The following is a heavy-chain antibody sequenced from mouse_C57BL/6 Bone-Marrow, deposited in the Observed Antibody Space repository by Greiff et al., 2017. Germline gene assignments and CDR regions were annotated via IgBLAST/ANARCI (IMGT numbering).Heavy chain of an antibody. J-gene: IGHJ1*03. CDR2: IRNKANGYTT. CDR3: ASYYYGSSFYWYFDV. CDR1: GFTFTDYY. D-gene: IGHD1-1*01. Sequence: EVKLVESGGGLVQPGGSLSLSCAASGFTFTDYYMSWVRQPPGKALEWLGFIRNKANGYTTEYSASVKGRFTISRDNSQSILYLQMNALRAEDSATYYCASYYYGSSFYWYFDVWGTGTTVTVSS. V-gene: IGHV7-3*01.